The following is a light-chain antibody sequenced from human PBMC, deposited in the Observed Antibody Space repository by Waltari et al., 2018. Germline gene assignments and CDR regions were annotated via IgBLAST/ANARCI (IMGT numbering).Light chain of an antibody. Sequence: EIVLTPSPGSLSSSPGERVTLSCRASQSVSRALAWYQQKPGQAPRLRIFVASTRATDIPDRFSGSGSETDFSLAISRLEPEDFAVYYCQHYVRLPATFGRGTKVEIK. CDR2: VAS. V-gene: IGKV3-20*01. CDR1: QSVSRA. J-gene: IGKJ1*01. CDR3: QHYVRLPAT.